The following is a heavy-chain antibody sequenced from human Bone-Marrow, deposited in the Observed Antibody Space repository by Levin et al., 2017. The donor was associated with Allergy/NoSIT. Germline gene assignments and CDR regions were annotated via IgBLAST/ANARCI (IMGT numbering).Heavy chain of an antibody. V-gene: IGHV3-66*02. Sequence: ASLPLSFVVSCFPVRNPYMSWVRQAPGKGLEWVSVIYSGGSTYYADSVKGRLTISRDNSKNTVYLQMNSLRAEDTAVYYCARLDLITGIDYWGQGTLVTVSS. CDR3: ARLDLITGIDY. CDR2: IYSGGST. CDR1: CFPVRNPY. J-gene: IGHJ4*02. D-gene: IGHD1-14*01.